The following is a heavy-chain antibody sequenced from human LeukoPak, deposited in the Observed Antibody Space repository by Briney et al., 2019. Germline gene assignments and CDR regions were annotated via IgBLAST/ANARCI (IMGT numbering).Heavy chain of an antibody. J-gene: IGHJ3*02. CDR1: GGSISSGDYY. Sequence: SQTLSLTCTVSGGSISSGDYYWSWIRQPPGKGLKWIGYIYYSGSTYYNPSLKSRVTISVDTSKNQFSLKLSSVTAADTAVYYCARVNWNDAFDIWGQGTMVTVSS. V-gene: IGHV4-30-4*08. CDR3: ARVNWNDAFDI. D-gene: IGHD1-1*01. CDR2: IYYSGST.